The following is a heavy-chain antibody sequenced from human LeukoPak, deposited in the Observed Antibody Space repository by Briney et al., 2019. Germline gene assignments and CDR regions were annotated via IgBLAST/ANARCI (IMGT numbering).Heavy chain of an antibody. D-gene: IGHD6-25*01. CDR1: GFTFSSYS. V-gene: IGHV3-48*01. CDR2: ISSSSSTI. J-gene: IGHJ4*02. Sequence: GGSLRLSCAASGFTFSSYSMNWVRQAPGKGLEWVSYISSSSSTIYYADSVKGRFTISRDNAKNTLYLQMNSLRAEDTAIYYCAKDQRLYSDYWGQGTLVTVSS. CDR3: AKDQRLYSDY.